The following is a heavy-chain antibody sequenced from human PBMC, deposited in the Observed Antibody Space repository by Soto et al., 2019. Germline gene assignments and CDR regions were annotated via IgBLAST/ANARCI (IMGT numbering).Heavy chain of an antibody. V-gene: IGHV2-5*02. D-gene: IGHD3-10*01. Sequence: QITLKESGPTLVKPTQTLTLTCTFSGFSLTTRGVGVGWIRQPPGKALEWLALIYWDDDEGYSPFLKSRLTITKETSKNQEVLTMKNIDPVDTDTYYCAHRPRGFSYYFDYWGQGTLVTVSS. CDR2: IYWDDDE. CDR3: AHRPRGFSYYFDY. CDR1: GFSLTTRGVG. J-gene: IGHJ4*02.